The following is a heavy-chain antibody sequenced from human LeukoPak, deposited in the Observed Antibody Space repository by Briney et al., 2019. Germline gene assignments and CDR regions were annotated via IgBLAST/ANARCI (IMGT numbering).Heavy chain of an antibody. D-gene: IGHD6-13*01. CDR3: GRGGAAAVFDY. J-gene: IGHJ4*02. V-gene: IGHV3-48*04. CDR2: IGYVRNTI. Sequence: PGGSLRLSCVASGFTFSSYSMKWIRQAPGKGLEWISYIGYVRNTIYYADSVKGRFTISRDNARNTLYLQMSSLRAEDTAVYYCGRGGAAAVFDYWGQGTLVTVSS. CDR1: GFTFSSYS.